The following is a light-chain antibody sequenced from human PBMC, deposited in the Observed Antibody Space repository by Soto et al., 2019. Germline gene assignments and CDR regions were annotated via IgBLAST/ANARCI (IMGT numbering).Light chain of an antibody. CDR2: GNS. CDR1: TSNIGAGYD. J-gene: IGLJ1*01. Sequence: QSVLTQPPSVTVAPGQRVTISCTGGTSNIGAGYDVHWYQQLPGTAPKLLIYGNSNRPSGVPDRFSGSKSSTSASLAITGLQAEDEGDYYCQSNDSSLSGYVFGTGTKVTVL. V-gene: IGLV1-40*01. CDR3: QSNDSSLSGYV.